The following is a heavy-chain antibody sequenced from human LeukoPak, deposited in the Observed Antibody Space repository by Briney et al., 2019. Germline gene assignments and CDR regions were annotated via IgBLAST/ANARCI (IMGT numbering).Heavy chain of an antibody. Sequence: ASVKVSCKSSGYNFTDHFMHWVRQAPGQGLEYMGWISPNSGRTEYGRKFRGRVTMTRDPSISTFYMELSRLTSDDTAIYYCVRDRIDYWGQGTLVTVAS. CDR2: ISPNSGRT. CDR3: VRDRIDY. CDR1: GYNFTDHF. D-gene: IGHD1-14*01. J-gene: IGHJ4*02. V-gene: IGHV1-2*02.